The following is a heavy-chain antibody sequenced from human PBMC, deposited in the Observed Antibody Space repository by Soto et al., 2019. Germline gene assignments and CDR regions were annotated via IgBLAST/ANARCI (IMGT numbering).Heavy chain of an antibody. D-gene: IGHD5-12*01. J-gene: IGHJ6*02. CDR1: GGCFSGYY. Sequence: RPLTCAVYGGCFSGYYWRWIRQLAGKGLEWIGEINHSGSTNYNPSLKSRVTISVETSKNQFSLKLSAVTAADTAVYYCASRRWLRYYYCGMDVWGQGTTVPVYS. CDR2: INHSGST. V-gene: IGHV4-34*01. CDR3: ASRRWLRYYYCGMDV.